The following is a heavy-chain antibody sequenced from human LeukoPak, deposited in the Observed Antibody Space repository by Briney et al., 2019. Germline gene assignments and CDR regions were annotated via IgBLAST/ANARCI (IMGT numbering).Heavy chain of an antibody. CDR3: VREWANQRQRRDD. Sequence: GGSLRLSCAASGFSVSSNVMSCVRQAPGRGLEWVSVIYAGGTTHYIDSVKGRFTISRDNSDNTVFLQMNSLRGDDTAVYYCVREWANQRQRRDDWGQGTLVTVSS. D-gene: IGHD1-14*01. J-gene: IGHJ4*02. CDR1: GFSVSSNV. CDR2: IYAGGTT. V-gene: IGHV3-53*01.